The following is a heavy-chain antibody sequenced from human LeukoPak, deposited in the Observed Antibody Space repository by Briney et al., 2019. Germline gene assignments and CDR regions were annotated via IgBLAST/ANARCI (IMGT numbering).Heavy chain of an antibody. CDR3: AKEEDEMVRGDPEIDY. J-gene: IGHJ4*02. D-gene: IGHD3-10*01. Sequence: GGSLRLSCAASGFTVSSNYMSWVRQAPGKGLEWVSAISGSGGSTYYADSVKGRFTISRDNSKNTLYLQMNSLRAEDTAVYYCAKEEDEMVRGDPEIDYWGQGTLVTVSS. CDR1: GFTVSSNY. CDR2: ISGSGGST. V-gene: IGHV3-23*01.